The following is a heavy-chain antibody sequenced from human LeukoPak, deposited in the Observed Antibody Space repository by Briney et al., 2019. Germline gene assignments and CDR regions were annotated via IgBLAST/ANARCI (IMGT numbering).Heavy chain of an antibody. V-gene: IGHV3-23*01. D-gene: IGHD6-13*01. CDR3: AKGRGGKIAAAGTPHYY. Sequence: GSLGLSCAASGFTFSSYAMSWVRQAPGKGLEWVSAISGSGGSTYYADSVKGRFTISRDNSKNTLYLQMNSLRAEDTAVYYCAKGRGGKIAAAGTPHYYWGQGTLVTVSS. CDR1: GFTFSSYA. CDR2: ISGSGGST. J-gene: IGHJ4*02.